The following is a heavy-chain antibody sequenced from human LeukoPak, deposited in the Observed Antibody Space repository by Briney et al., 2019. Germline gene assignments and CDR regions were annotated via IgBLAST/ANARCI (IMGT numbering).Heavy chain of an antibody. D-gene: IGHD2-2*01. V-gene: IGHV3-74*01. Sequence: GSLRLSCAASGFAFSTYWMYWVRQAPGKGLVWVSRIKPDGSSTSYADSVKGRFTISRDNAKNTLYLQMNSLRAEDTAVYYCAKDRSVVVPAAPTPFDYWGQGTLVTVSS. CDR1: GFAFSTYW. CDR2: IKPDGSST. J-gene: IGHJ4*02. CDR3: AKDRSVVVPAAPTPFDY.